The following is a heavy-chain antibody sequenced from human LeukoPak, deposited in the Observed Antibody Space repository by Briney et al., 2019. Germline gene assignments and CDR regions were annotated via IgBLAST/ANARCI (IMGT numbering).Heavy chain of an antibody. CDR2: INPRSGDT. Sequence: ASVKDSCKASGFTFTVSNMHWVRHGPGQGGEWGGWINPRSGDTNYAQKSLGRVTMTRDTSISTPYMELRRPRSDDTAVYSCATGQDYGDLDYWGQGTLVTVSS. D-gene: IGHD3-16*01. CDR1: GFTFTVSN. J-gene: IGHJ4*02. CDR3: ATGQDYGDLDY. V-gene: IGHV1-2*02.